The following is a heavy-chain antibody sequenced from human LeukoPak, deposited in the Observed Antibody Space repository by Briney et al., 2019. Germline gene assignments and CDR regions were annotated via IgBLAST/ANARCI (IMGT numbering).Heavy chain of an antibody. CDR2: INHSGST. Sequence: SETLSLTCAVYGGSFSGYYWSWIRQPPGKGLEWIGEINHSGSTNYNPSLKSRVPISVDTSKNQFSLKLSSVTAADTAVYYCASTGYCSSTSCPRPGRYWGQGTLVTVSS. CDR3: ASTGYCSSTSCPRPGRY. D-gene: IGHD2-2*01. J-gene: IGHJ4*02. CDR1: GGSFSGYY. V-gene: IGHV4-34*01.